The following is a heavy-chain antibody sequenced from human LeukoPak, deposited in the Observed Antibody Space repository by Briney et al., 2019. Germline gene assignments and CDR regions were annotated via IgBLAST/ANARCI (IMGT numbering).Heavy chain of an antibody. V-gene: IGHV4-38-2*02. CDR2: IYHSGST. CDR1: GYSISSGYY. Sequence: SDTLSLTCTVSGYSISSGYYWGWIRQPPGKGLEWIGSIYHSGSTYYNPSLKSRVTISVDTSKNQFSLKLSSVTAADTAVYYCARFDVDHFQYWGQGTLVTVSP. CDR3: ARFDVDHFQY. J-gene: IGHJ1*01. D-gene: IGHD5-24*01.